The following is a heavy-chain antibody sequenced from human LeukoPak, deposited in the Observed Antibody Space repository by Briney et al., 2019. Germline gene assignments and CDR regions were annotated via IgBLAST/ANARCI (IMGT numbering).Heavy chain of an antibody. CDR1: RVSISSYY. CDR2: IYYSGST. CDR3: ARVRVSSGSHPWYFDY. Sequence: SETLSLTCTVSRVSISSYYWSWIRQPPGQGLEWLGYIYYSGSTDYNPSLKSRVNISVDTSKNQFSLKLSSVTAADTAVYFCARVRVSSGSHPWYFDYWGQGTLVTVSS. D-gene: IGHD3-22*01. J-gene: IGHJ4*02. V-gene: IGHV4-59*01.